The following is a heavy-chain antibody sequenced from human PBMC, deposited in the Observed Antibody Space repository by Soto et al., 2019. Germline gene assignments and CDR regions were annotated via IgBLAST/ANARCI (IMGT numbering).Heavy chain of an antibody. V-gene: IGHV4-39*01. CDR1: GGSISSSIYY. CDR2: IYYSGST. J-gene: IGHJ4*02. Sequence: SETLSLTCTVSGGSISSSIYYWGWIRQPPGKGLEWIGSIYYSGSTYYNPSLKSRVTISVDTSKNQFSLNLSSVTAADTAVYYCASLYDYGDSADYWGQGTLVTVSS. D-gene: IGHD4-17*01. CDR3: ASLYDYGDSADY.